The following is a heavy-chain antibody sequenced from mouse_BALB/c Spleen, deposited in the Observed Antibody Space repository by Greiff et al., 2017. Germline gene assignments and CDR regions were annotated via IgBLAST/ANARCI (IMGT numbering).Heavy chain of an antibody. J-gene: IGHJ2*01. CDR3: ARIDGKGTGYFDY. V-gene: IGHV3-2*02. CDR2: ISYSGST. D-gene: IGHD2-1*01. CDR1: GYSITSDYA. Sequence: DVQLQESGPGLVKPSQSLSLTCTVTGYSITSDYAWNWIRQFPGNKLEWMGYISYSGSTSYNPSLKSRISITRDTSKNQFFLQLNSVTTEDTATYYCARIDGKGTGYFDYWGQGTTLTVSS.